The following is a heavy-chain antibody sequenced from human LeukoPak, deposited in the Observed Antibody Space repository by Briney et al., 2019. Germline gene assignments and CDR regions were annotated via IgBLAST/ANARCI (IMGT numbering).Heavy chain of an antibody. CDR2: IYYSGST. CDR3: AREYSGTYYDFWSGGPLGYYYYYMDV. V-gene: IGHV4-39*07. Sequence: SETLSLTCTVSGGSISSYYWGWIRQPPGKGLEWIGSIYYSGSTYYNPSLKSRVTISVDTSKNQFSLKLSSVTAADTAVYYCAREYSGTYYDFWSGGPLGYYYYYMDVWGKGTTVTVSS. CDR1: GGSISSYY. D-gene: IGHD3-3*01. J-gene: IGHJ6*03.